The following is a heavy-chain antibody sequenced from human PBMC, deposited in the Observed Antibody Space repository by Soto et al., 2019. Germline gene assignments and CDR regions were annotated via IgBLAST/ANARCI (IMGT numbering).Heavy chain of an antibody. D-gene: IGHD3-10*01. V-gene: IGHV1-69*01. CDR2: IIPMSGTS. J-gene: IGHJ3*02. CDR3: ARENYYGAGSYYRDAFDI. Sequence: KVSCKASGGTFSSYGIHWVRQAPGQGLEWVGGIIPMSGTSNYAQKFQGRVAISVDESTRAAYMELRSLKSEDTAMYYCARENYYGAGSYYRDAFDIWGQGTMVTVSS. CDR1: GGTFSSYG.